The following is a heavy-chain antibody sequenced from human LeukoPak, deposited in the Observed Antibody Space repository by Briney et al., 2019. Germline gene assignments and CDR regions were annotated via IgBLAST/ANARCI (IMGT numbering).Heavy chain of an antibody. CDR2: ISYDGSNK. Sequence: PGGSLRLSCAASGFTFSSYGMHWVRQAPGKGLEWVAVISYDGSNKYYADSVKGRFTISRDNSKNTLYLQMNSLRAEDTAVYYCARDQRGYSYGRRPDYWGQGTLVTVSS. CDR3: ARDQRGYSYGRRPDY. D-gene: IGHD5-18*01. CDR1: GFTFSSYG. J-gene: IGHJ4*02. V-gene: IGHV3-30*03.